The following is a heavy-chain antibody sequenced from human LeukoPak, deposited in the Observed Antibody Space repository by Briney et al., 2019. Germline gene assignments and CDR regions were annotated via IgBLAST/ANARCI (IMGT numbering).Heavy chain of an antibody. CDR1: GFTFSTYA. CDR3: ARERLGAFDI. V-gene: IGHV3-53*01. CDR2: IYSGGST. J-gene: IGHJ3*02. Sequence: PGGSLRLSCAASGFTFSTYAMSWVRQAPGKGLEWVSVIYSGGSTYYADSVKGRFTISRDNSKNTLYLQMNSLRAEDTAVYYCARERLGAFDIWGQGTVVTVSS.